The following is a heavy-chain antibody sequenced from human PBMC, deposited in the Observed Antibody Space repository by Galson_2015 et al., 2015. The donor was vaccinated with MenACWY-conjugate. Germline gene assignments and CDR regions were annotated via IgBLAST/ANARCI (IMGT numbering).Heavy chain of an antibody. CDR2: IKSQTDGGKI. J-gene: IGHJ6*03. Sequence: SLRLSCAGSAFTFSNAYMSWVRQAPGKGLEWVGRIKSQTDGGKIDYAAPVKARFTISRDDSKNTLYLQMNSLKIENTAVYYCTAHNTNSVGRHLIHFCMDVWGKGTTVTVSS. CDR3: TAHNTNSVGRHLIHFCMDV. CDR1: AFTFSNAY. D-gene: IGHD1-1*01. V-gene: IGHV3-15*01.